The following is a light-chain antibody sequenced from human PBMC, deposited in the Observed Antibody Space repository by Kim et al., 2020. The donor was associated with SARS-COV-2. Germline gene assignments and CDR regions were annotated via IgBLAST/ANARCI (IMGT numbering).Light chain of an antibody. CDR1: QDISNY. V-gene: IGKV1-27*01. Sequence: ASVGDRVTSTSRASQDISNYLAWYQQGPGEVPKLLIDGGSALQSGVPSRFAGSGSGTDFTLTITNLQPEDVATYYCQKYKSVPWTFGPGTRVEIK. CDR2: GGS. CDR3: QKYKSVPWT. J-gene: IGKJ1*01.